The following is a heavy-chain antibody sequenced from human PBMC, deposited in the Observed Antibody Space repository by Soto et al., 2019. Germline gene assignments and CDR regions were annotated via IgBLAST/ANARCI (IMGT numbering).Heavy chain of an antibody. CDR3: ERGTAAGGGYYGSGSYFEFDN. D-gene: IGHD3-10*01. V-gene: IGHV3-13*01. CDR1: GFTFSSYD. CDR2: IGTAGDT. Sequence: GGSLRLSCAASGFTFSSYDMHWVRQATGKGLEWVSAIGTAGDTYYPGSVKGRFTISRENAKNSLYLQMNSLRAGDTAMYYCERGTAAGGGYYGSGSYFEFDNWGQGTLVTVSS. J-gene: IGHJ4*02.